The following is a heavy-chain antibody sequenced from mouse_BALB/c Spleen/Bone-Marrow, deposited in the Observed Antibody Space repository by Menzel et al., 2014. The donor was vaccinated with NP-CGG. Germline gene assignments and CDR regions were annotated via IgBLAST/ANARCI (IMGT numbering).Heavy chain of an antibody. J-gene: IGHJ4*01. D-gene: IGHD2-3*01. Sequence: QVQLKHSGAELVKPGASVKLSCKASGYTFTSYWMHWVKQRPGQGLEWIGEIDPSDSYTNYNQKFKGKATLTVDKSSSTAYMQLSSLTSEDSAVYYCARWLLGYAMDYWGQGTSVTVSP. CDR1: GYTFTSYW. V-gene: IGHV1-69*02. CDR2: IDPSDSYT. CDR3: ARWLLGYAMDY.